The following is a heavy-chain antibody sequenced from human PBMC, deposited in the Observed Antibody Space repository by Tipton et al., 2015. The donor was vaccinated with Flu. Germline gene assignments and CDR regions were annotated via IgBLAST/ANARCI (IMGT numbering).Heavy chain of an antibody. Sequence: TLSLTCAVSGGSISSGGYSWSWIRQPPGKGLEWIGYIYHSGNTYYNPSLKSRVTMSVDRSKNQFSLKLSSVTAADTAVYYCAREVATIGRWFDPWGQGTLVTVSS. D-gene: IGHD5-12*01. CDR3: AREVATIGRWFDP. J-gene: IGHJ5*02. CDR2: IYHSGNT. CDR1: GGSISSGGYS. V-gene: IGHV4-30-2*01.